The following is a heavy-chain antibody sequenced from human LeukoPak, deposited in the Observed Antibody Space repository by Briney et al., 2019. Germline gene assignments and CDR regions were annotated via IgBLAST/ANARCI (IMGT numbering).Heavy chain of an antibody. CDR1: GGSFSGYY. D-gene: IGHD6-13*01. CDR3: ARGYSSTNWFDP. V-gene: IGHV4-34*01. Sequence: SETLSLTCAVYGGSFSGYYWSWIRQPPGKGLEWIGEINHSGSTNYNPPLKSRVTISVDTSKNQFSLKLSSVTAADTAVYYCARGYSSTNWFDPWGQGTLVTVSS. J-gene: IGHJ5*02. CDR2: INHSGST.